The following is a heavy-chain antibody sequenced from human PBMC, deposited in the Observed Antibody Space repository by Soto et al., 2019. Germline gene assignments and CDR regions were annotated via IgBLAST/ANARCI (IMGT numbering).Heavy chain of an antibody. V-gene: IGHV3-73*01. CDR3: TRHGITGTTIDY. CDR2: IRSKANSYAT. D-gene: IGHD1-7*01. CDR1: GFTFSGSA. Sequence: PGGSLRLSCAASGFTFSGSAMHWVRQASGKGLEWVGRIRSKANSYATAYAASVKGRFTISRDDSKNTAYLQMNSLKTEDTAVYYCTRHGITGTTIDYWGQGTLVNVSS. J-gene: IGHJ4*02.